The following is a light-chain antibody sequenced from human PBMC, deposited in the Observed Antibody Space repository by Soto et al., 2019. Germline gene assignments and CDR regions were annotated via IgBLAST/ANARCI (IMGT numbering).Light chain of an antibody. V-gene: IGKV3-11*01. CDR1: DSFRGL. CDR2: DAY. Sequence: VLTESPVTLSLSPWEIAXLSCRASDSFRGLFVWYRQKPGQAHRLXXYDAYNRATVIPTRFSGSGSGTDFTLTISSREPEDSAVYYCQQRHMWPITFGQGTRLEI. CDR3: QQRHMWPIT. J-gene: IGKJ5*01.